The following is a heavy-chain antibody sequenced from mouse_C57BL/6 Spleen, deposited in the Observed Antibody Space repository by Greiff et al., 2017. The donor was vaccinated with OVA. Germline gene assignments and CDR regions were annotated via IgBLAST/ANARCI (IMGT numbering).Heavy chain of an antibody. CDR2: IDPEDGDT. J-gene: IGHJ1*03. CDR3: TTRGGSSYSSYWYFDV. CDR1: GFNIKDYY. D-gene: IGHD1-1*01. Sequence: VQLQQSGAELVRPGASVKLSCTASGFNIKDYYMHWVKQRPEQGLEWIGRIDPEDGDTEYAPKFQGKATMTADTSSNTAYLQLSSLTSEDTAVYYCTTRGGSSYSSYWYFDVWGTGTTVTVSS. V-gene: IGHV14-1*01.